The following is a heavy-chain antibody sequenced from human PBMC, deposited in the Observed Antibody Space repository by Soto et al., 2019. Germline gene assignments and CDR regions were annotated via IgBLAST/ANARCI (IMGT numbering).Heavy chain of an antibody. CDR2: ISYAGSNK. CDR1: GFTFSSYG. CDR3: SKDPGRHSYGYRAYYYYYYMDV. V-gene: IGHV3-30*18. Sequence: QVQLVESGGGVVQPGRSLRLSCAASGFTFSSYGMHWVRQAPGKGLEWVAVISYAGSNKYYADSVKGRFTISRDNSKNTLYLQMNSLRAEDTAVYYCSKDPGRHSYGYRAYYYYYYMDVWGKGTTVTVSS. J-gene: IGHJ6*03. D-gene: IGHD5-18*01.